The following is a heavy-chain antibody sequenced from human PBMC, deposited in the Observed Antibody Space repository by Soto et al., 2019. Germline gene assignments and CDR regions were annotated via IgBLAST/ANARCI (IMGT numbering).Heavy chain of an antibody. CDR1: GFVFSDYG. J-gene: IGHJ4*02. CDR2: ITNDGNNE. Sequence: QMNLVESGGGVVQPGRSLRLSCAASGFVFSDYGMHWVRQAPGKGLEWVALITNDGNNEYYRESVKGRFTISRDNARDTRYLQMNNLRDEDTGIYFCTRGPRATSAGTGAHWGPGTHVIVSS. CDR3: TRGPRATSAGTGAH. V-gene: IGHV3-33*08. D-gene: IGHD1-1*01.